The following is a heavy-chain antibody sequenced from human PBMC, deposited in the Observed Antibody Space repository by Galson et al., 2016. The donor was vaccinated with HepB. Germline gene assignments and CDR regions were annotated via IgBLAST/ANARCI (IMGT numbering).Heavy chain of an antibody. CDR3: VADHGGLDCFDF. J-gene: IGHJ3*01. V-gene: IGHV3-23*01. CDR2: ISDSGANT. CDR1: GFTFSAYA. Sequence: SLRLSCAASGFTFSAYAMAWARQAPGKGLEWVSGISDSGANTYYADSVRGRFGISRDDSKSTLYLQMTNLRVEDTAIFYCVADHGGLDCFDFWGRGTMVTVSS. D-gene: IGHD4-23*01.